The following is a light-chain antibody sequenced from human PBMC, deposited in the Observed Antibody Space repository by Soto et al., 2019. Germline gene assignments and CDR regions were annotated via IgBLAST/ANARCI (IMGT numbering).Light chain of an antibody. CDR2: EVF. CDR3: FSYEGRETGV. J-gene: IGLJ1*01. Sequence: QSVLTQPPSASGSPGQSVTVSCTGTSNDIGAYNYVSWYQQHPGKAPKLIIYEVFRRPSGVPDRFSASKSGNTASLTVSALQPGDEADYYCFSYEGRETGVFGTGTKVTVL. CDR1: SNDIGAYNY. V-gene: IGLV2-8*01.